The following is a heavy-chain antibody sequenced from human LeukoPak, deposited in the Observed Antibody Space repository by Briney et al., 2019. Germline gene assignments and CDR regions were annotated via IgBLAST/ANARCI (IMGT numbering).Heavy chain of an antibody. J-gene: IGHJ3*02. CDR2: ISSSGNTI. D-gene: IGHD3-16*02. Sequence: QPGGSLRLSCAASGFTFSSYEMNWVRQAPGKGLEWVSYISSSGNTIYYADSVKGRFTISRDNAKNSLYLQMNSLRAEDTALYYCAREGGFGYDDAFDTWGHGTTVTVSS. CDR3: AREGGFGYDDAFDT. CDR1: GFTFSSYE. V-gene: IGHV3-48*03.